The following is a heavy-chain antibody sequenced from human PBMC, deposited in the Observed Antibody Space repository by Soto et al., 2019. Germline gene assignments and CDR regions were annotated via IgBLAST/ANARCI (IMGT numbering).Heavy chain of an antibody. CDR1: GFTFSSYS. Sequence: EVQLVESGGGLVKPGGSLRLSCAASGFTFSSYSMNWVRQAPGKGLEWVSSISSSSSYIYYADSVKGRFTISRDNAKNSLYLQMNSLRAEDTAVYYCARDGATRDYPYYYYYYGMDVWGQGTTVTVSS. CDR2: ISSSSSYI. J-gene: IGHJ6*02. CDR3: ARDGATRDYPYYYYYYGMDV. D-gene: IGHD5-12*01. V-gene: IGHV3-21*01.